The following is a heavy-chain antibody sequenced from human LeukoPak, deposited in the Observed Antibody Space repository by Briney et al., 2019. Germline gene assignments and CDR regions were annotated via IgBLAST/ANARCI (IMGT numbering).Heavy chain of an antibody. J-gene: IGHJ6*03. CDR3: ARSYYDSSGYYYESYYYYYYMDV. D-gene: IGHD3-22*01. Sequence: GGSLRLSCAASGFTFSSYGMSWVRQAPGKGLEWVSAISGSGGSTYYADSVKGRFTISRDNSKNTVYLHMNSLRADDTAVYYCARSYYDSSGYYYESYYYYYYMDVWGKGTTVTVSS. CDR1: GFTFSSYG. V-gene: IGHV3-23*01. CDR2: ISGSGGST.